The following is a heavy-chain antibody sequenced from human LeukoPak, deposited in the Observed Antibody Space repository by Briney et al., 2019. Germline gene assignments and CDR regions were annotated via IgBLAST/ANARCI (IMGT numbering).Heavy chain of an antibody. CDR3: ARGDTAMAFDY. Sequence: SYTLSLTCAVSGGSFSGYYGSWLRQPPGKGLEWIGEINHNGKTNYNRSLKSRVNRSVDTSKNQFSLKLTSATAADTAVYYCARGDTAMAFDYWGQGTLVTVSS. V-gene: IGHV4-34*01. CDR2: INHNGKT. CDR1: GGSFSGYY. J-gene: IGHJ4*02. D-gene: IGHD5-18*01.